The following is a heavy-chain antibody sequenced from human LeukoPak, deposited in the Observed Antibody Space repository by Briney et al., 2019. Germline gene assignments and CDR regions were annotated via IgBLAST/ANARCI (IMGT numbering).Heavy chain of an antibody. D-gene: IGHD2-2*01. Sequence: SETLSLTCTVSGGSISSYYWSWIRQPPGKGLEWIGYIYYSGSTNYNPSLKSRVTISVDTSKNQFSLKLSSVTAADTAVYYCARAGYCSSTSCSYYMDVWGKGTTVTVSS. CDR3: ARAGYCSSTSCSYYMDV. CDR1: GGSISSYY. J-gene: IGHJ6*03. CDR2: IYYSGST. V-gene: IGHV4-59*01.